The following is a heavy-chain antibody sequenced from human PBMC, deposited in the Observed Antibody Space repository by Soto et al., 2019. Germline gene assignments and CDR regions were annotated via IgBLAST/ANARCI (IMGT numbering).Heavy chain of an antibody. CDR2: ISSTTNYI. CDR3: ARESEDPTSNFDY. CDR1: GFTFTRYS. V-gene: IGHV3-21*01. Sequence: EVQLVESGGGLVKPGGSLRLSCAASGFTFTRYSMNWVRQAPGKGLEWVSSISSTTNYIYYADSMKGRFTVSRDNAKNSVYLEMNSLGAEDTAVYYCARESEDPTSNFDYWGQGTLVTVSS. J-gene: IGHJ4*02.